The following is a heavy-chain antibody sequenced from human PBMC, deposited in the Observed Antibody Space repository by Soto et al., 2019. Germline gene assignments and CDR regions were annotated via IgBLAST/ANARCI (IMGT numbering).Heavy chain of an antibody. D-gene: IGHD3-22*01. CDR2: IDPSDSQT. Sequence: GESLKISCKGSGYSSAGYWITWVRQKPGKGLEWMGRIDPSDSQTYYSPSFRGHVTISVTKSITTVFLQWSSLRASDTAMYYCARQIYDSDTGPNFQYYFDSWGQGTPVTVSS. V-gene: IGHV5-10-1*01. CDR1: GYSSAGYW. J-gene: IGHJ4*02. CDR3: ARQIYDSDTGPNFQYYFDS.